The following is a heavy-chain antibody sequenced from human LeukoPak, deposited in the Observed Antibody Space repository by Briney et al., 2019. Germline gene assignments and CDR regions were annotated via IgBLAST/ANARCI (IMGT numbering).Heavy chain of an antibody. V-gene: IGHV3-23*01. Sequence: GGSLRLSCAASGFTFSSYAMSWVRQAPGKGLEWVSAISGSGGSTYYADSVKSRFTISRDNSKNTLYLQMNSLRAEDTAVYYCARQIYCGGDCYDYFDYWGQGTLVTVSS. CDR3: ARQIYCGGDCYDYFDY. CDR1: GFTFSSYA. CDR2: ISGSGGST. D-gene: IGHD2-21*02. J-gene: IGHJ4*02.